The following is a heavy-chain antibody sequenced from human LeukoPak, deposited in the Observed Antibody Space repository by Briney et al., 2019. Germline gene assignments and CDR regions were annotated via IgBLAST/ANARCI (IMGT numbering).Heavy chain of an antibody. D-gene: IGHD4-17*01. CDR3: ATAAPYMTAVIRGTFDI. CDR1: GYRATEVS. V-gene: IGHV1-24*01. CDR2: LHPADGET. J-gene: IGHJ3*02. Sequence: GASVKVSCKVSGYRATEVSMNWVRQAPGKGLEWMGGLHPADGETVYAQNFQDRVTMTEDTSTDTAYLELSSLRSDDTAVYYCATAAPYMTAVIRGTFDIWGQGTMVTVSS.